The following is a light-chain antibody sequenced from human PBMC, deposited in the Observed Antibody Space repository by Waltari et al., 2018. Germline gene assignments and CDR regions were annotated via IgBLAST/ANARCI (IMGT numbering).Light chain of an antibody. J-gene: IGKJ2*01. CDR1: QSVVSSH. CDR2: GAS. CDR3: QQYGSTPYT. Sequence: ETVLTQSPGTLSLSPGERATLSCRASQSVVSSHLASYFAWYLQKPGQAPRLLIYGASSRATGTPDRFSGSGSGTDFTLTITRLEPEDSAVYYCQQYGSTPYTFGQGTKLEIK. V-gene: IGKV3-20*01.